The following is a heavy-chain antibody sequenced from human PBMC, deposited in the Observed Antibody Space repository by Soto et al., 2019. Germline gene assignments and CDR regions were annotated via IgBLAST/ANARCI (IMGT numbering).Heavy chain of an antibody. CDR3: ARVWRRAYGDGDYLDY. CDR2: IIPMYGTA. V-gene: IGHV1-69*12. CDR1: GGTFSSHG. J-gene: IGHJ4*02. Sequence: QVQLVQSGAEVKKPGSSVKVSCKASGGTFSSHGIIWVRQAPGQGLEWMGGIIPMYGTATYAQKFQARLTITADESTSTAYMEVSRLRSEDSAVYYCARVWRRAYGDGDYLDYWGQGTLVTVSS. D-gene: IGHD4-17*01.